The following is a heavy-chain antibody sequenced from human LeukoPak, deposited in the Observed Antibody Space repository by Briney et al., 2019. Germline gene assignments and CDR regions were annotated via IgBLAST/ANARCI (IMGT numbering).Heavy chain of an antibody. CDR2: ISYGGSNK. D-gene: IGHD3-10*01. V-gene: IGHV3-30*18. J-gene: IGHJ4*02. Sequence: PGGSLRLSCAASGFTFSSYGMHWVRQAPGKGLEWVAVISYGGSNKYYADSVKGRFTISRDNSKNTLYLQMNSLRAEDTAVYYCAKDLLFTMVRGVPIGYWGQGTLVTVSS. CDR1: GFTFSSYG. CDR3: AKDLLFTMVRGVPIGY.